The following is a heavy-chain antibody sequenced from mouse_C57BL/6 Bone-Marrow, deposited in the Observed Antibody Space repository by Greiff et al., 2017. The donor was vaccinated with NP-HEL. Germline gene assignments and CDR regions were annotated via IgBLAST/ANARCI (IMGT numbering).Heavy chain of an antibody. CDR1: GFNIKDDY. J-gene: IGHJ3*01. CDR2: IDPENGDT. CDR3: TTPGGSILFAY. V-gene: IGHV14-4*01. Sequence: EVQLQQSGAELVRPGASVKLSCTASGFNIKDDYMHWVKQRPEQGLEWIGWIDPENGDTEYASKFQGKATITADTSSNTAYLQLSSLTSEDTAVYYCTTPGGSILFAYWGQGTLVTVSA. D-gene: IGHD1-1*01.